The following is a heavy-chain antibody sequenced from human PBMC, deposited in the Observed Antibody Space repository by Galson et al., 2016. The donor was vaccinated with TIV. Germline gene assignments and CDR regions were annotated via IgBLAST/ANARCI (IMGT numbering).Heavy chain of an antibody. V-gene: IGHV3-30*04. D-gene: IGHD5-24*01. J-gene: IGHJ5*02. Sequence: SLRLSCAASGFTFSNHAMSWVRQAPGQGLQWVAYISFDGSEQYYRDSVKGRFTISRDRDTLFLQMNSLRRDDTAVYYCARVDNSYWFGPWGHGTLVTVSS. CDR1: GFTFSNHA. CDR3: ARVDNSYWFGP. CDR2: ISFDGSEQ.